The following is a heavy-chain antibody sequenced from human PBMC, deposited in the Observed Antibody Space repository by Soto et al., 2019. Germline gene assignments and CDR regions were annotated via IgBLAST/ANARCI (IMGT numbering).Heavy chain of an antibody. V-gene: IGHV5-51*01. D-gene: IGHD3-9*01. J-gene: IGHJ4*02. CDR3: VRPDSTGYYSH. CDR1: GYSFTNYW. Sequence: PGESLKISCKGSGYSFTNYWIGWVRQMPGKGLEWMGIINPADSDTRYSPSFQGQVTVSVDKSISTAYLQRGSLKASDTAMYYCVRPDSTGYYSHWGPGTLVTVSS. CDR2: INPADSDT.